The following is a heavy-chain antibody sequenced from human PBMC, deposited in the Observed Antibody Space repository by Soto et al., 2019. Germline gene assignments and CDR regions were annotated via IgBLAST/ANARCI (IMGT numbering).Heavy chain of an antibody. CDR2: INHSGIT. CDR1: GGPFSGYY. V-gene: IGHV4-34*01. CDR3: ARGWFGELSS. D-gene: IGHD3-10*01. J-gene: IGHJ5*02. Sequence: QVQLQQWGAGLLKPSETLSLTCAFYGGPFSGYYWTLIRQPPGKGLEWIGEINHSGITNYNPSLKSRVTISVDNSNNHLSLKLTSMTAADTAVYYCARGWFGELSSWGQGTLVTVSS.